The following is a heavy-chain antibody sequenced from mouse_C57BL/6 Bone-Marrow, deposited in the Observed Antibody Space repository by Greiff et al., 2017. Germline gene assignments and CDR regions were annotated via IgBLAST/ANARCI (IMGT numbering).Heavy chain of an antibody. J-gene: IGHJ4*01. D-gene: IGHD2-2*01. CDR3: VIYYGYDGYAMDY. CDR1: GFSLTSYG. CDR2: IWRGGST. Sequence: QVQLKESGPGLVQPSQSLSITCTVSGFSLTSYGVHWVRQSPGKGLEWLGVIWRGGSTDYNAAFMSRLSITKDNSKSQVFFKMNSLQADDTAIYYCVIYYGYDGYAMDYWGQGTSVTVSS. V-gene: IGHV2-5*01.